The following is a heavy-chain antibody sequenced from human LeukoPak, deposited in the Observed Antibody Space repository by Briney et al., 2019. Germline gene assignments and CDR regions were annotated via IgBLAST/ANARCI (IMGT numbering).Heavy chain of an antibody. J-gene: IGHJ4*02. Sequence: PGGSLRLSCAASGFTFSSYAMSWVRQAPGKGLEWVSAISGSGGSTYYADSVKGRFTTSRDNSKNTLYLQMNSLRAEDTAVYYCAKLPRITIFGVVIMSYFDYWGQGTLVTVSS. D-gene: IGHD3-3*01. CDR2: ISGSGGST. CDR1: GFTFSSYA. CDR3: AKLPRITIFGVVIMSYFDY. V-gene: IGHV3-23*01.